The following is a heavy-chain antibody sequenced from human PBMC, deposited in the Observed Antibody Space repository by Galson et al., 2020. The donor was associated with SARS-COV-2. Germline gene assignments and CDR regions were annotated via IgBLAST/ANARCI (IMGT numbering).Heavy chain of an antibody. J-gene: IGHJ4*02. CDR2: INNDGSAT. D-gene: IGHD6-25*01. CDR3: VSGYTSGG. CDR1: GFTFSNYW. Sequence: GGSLRLSCAASGFTFSNYWLTWVRQAPGNGLQWVANINNDGSATYYLDSVKGRFTISRDNAKSSVDLQMNGLRVEDTSMYYCVSGYTSGGWGQGTLVIVSS. V-gene: IGHV3-7*01.